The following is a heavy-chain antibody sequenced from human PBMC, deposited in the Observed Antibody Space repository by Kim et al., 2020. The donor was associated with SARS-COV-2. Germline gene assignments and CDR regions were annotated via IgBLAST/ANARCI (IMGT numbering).Heavy chain of an antibody. V-gene: IGHV3-48*03. CDR2: ISSSGSTI. CDR3: ARDYRGDFWSGYYTPDYYYYYMDV. Sequence: GGSLRLSCAASGFTFSSYEMNWVRQAPGKGLEWVSYISSSGSTIYYADSVKGRFTISRDNAKNSLYLQMNSLRAEDTAVYYCARDYRGDFWSGYYTPDYYYYYMDVWGKGTTVTVSS. CDR1: GFTFSSYE. J-gene: IGHJ6*03. D-gene: IGHD3-3*01.